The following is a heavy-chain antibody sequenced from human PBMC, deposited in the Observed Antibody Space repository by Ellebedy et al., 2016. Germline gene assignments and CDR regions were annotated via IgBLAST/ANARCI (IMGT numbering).Heavy chain of an antibody. CDR1: GFTLSGYA. CDR3: ARDKGSYSSSQDY. V-gene: IGHV3-30*04. J-gene: IGHJ4*02. CDR2: ISYDRSKI. Sequence: GESLKISCAASGFTLSGYAMHWVRQAPGKGLEWVTLISYDRSKIYYADSVKGRFTISRYDSKNTLYLQINDLRPEDTAVYYCARDKGSYSSSQDYWGQGTLGTVSS. D-gene: IGHD6-13*01.